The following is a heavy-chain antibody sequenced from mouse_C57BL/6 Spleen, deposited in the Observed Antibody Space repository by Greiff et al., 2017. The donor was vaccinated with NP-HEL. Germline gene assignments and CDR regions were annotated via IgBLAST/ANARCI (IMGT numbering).Heavy chain of an antibody. V-gene: IGHV1-82*01. CDR1: GYAFSSSW. Sequence: QVQLQQSGPELVKPGASVKISCKASGYAFSSSWMNWVKQRPGKGLEWIGRIYPGDGDTNYNGKFKGKATLTADKSSSTAYMQLSSLASEDSAVYFCARSWGGNYFDYWGQGTTLTVSS. CDR2: IYPGDGDT. D-gene: IGHD4-1*01. J-gene: IGHJ2*01. CDR3: ARSWGGNYFDY.